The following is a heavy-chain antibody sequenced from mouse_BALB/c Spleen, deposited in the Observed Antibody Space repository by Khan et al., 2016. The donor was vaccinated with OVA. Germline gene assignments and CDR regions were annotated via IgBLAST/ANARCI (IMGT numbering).Heavy chain of an antibody. CDR1: GFSLTNYS. J-gene: IGHJ3*01. CDR2: IWSAGST. V-gene: IGHV2-2*02. Sequence: QVQLKQSGPGLVQPSQSLSITCTVSGFSLTNYSVHWVRQSPGKGLEWLGVIWSAGSTDYNAAFISRLTIRKDNSRSHVFFKMNSLQPTDTAIYYCARRGYDYGRGALFAYWGQGTLVTVSA. D-gene: IGHD2-4*01. CDR3: ARRGYDYGRGALFAY.